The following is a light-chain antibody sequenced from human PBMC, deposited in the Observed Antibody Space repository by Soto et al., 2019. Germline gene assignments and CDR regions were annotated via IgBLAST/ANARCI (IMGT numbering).Light chain of an antibody. CDR2: EVN. J-gene: IGLJ1*01. CDR1: SSDVGAYNY. CDR3: SSYGGPNNSNYV. Sequence: QSALTQPPSASGSPGQSVTISCTGTSSDVGAYNYVSWYQQYPGKAPKLMISEVNKRPSGVPDRFSGSKSGNTASLTVSGLQPEDEADYYCSSYGGPNNSNYVFGTGTKLTVL. V-gene: IGLV2-8*01.